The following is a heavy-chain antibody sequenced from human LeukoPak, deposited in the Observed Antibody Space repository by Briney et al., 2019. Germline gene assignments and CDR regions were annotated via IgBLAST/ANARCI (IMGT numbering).Heavy chain of an antibody. J-gene: IGHJ4*02. Sequence: GASVKVSCKASGYTFTGYYMHWVRQAPGQGLEWMGWINPNSGGTNYAQKFQGRVTMTRDTSISTAYMGVSRLRSDDTAVYYCARVDSSTYTTIDYWGQGTLVTVSS. CDR3: ARVDSSTYTTIDY. V-gene: IGHV1-2*02. CDR2: INPNSGGT. CDR1: GYTFTGYY. D-gene: IGHD6-13*01.